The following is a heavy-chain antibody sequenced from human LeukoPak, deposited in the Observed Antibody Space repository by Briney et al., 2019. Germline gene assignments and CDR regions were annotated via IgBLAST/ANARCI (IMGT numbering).Heavy chain of an antibody. D-gene: IGHD6-19*01. CDR3: ARDRAIAVDVGVDY. V-gene: IGHV3-7*03. CDR2: MKQDGSEK. CDR1: GFTFRSYW. Sequence: AGGSLRLSCAASGFTFRSYWMSWVRQAPGKGLEWVASMKQDGSEKYYVDSVKGRFTISRDNAKNSLYLQMNSLRVEDTALYYCARDRAIAVDVGVDYWGQGTLVTVSS. J-gene: IGHJ4*02.